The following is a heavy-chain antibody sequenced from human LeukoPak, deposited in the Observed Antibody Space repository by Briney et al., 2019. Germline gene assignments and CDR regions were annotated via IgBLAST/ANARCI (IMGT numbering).Heavy chain of an antibody. CDR3: ARHGGHGQNYYYYMEV. J-gene: IGHJ6*03. V-gene: IGHV4-39*01. CDR2: IYYSGST. CDR1: GGSISSSSYY. Sequence: SETLSLTCTVSGGSISSSSYYWGWIRQPPGKGLEWIGSIYYSGSTYYNPSLKSRVTISVDTSKNQFSLKLSSVTATDTAVYYCARHGGHGQNYYYYMEVWGKGTTVTVSS. D-gene: IGHD3-3*01.